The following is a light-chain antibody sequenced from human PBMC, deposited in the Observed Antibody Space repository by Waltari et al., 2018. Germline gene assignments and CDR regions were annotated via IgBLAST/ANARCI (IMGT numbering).Light chain of an antibody. V-gene: IGLV3-19*01. CDR2: GKN. J-gene: IGLJ3*02. CDR3: NSRDSSGTWV. CDR1: SLRSYY. Sequence: SSELTQDPAVSVALGQTVRITCQGDSLRSYYASWYQQKPGPAPVLVLYGKNNRPPRIPDRFSGYSSRNTAFLTSTGAQAEDEADYYCNSRDSSGTWVFGGGTKLTVL.